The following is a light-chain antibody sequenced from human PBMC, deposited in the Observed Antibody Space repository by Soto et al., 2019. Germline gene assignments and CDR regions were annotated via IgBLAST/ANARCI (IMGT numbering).Light chain of an antibody. CDR2: EVT. V-gene: IGLV2-8*01. Sequence: QSALTQPPSASGSPGQSVTISCTGTSSDVGAYNYVSWYQQHAGKAPKLVIYEVTKRPSGVPDRFSGSKSANTASLTVSGLQAEDEADYYCSSFESSNTWVFGGGPKLTVL. J-gene: IGLJ3*02. CDR1: SSDVGAYNY. CDR3: SSFESSNTWV.